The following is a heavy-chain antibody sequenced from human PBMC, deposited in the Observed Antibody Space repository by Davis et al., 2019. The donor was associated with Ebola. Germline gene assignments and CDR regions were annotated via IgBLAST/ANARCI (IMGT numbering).Heavy chain of an antibody. CDR3: GRSVGYSYGFDS. CDR2: IYPGDSDT. J-gene: IGHJ4*02. D-gene: IGHD5-18*01. CDR1: GYSFNTYW. V-gene: IGHV5-51*01. Sequence: GESLKISCKASGYSFNTYWIGWVRQMPGKGLEWMGIIYPGDSDTRYRPSFQGQVTISADKSISTAYLQWSSLKASDTAIYYCGRSVGYSYGFDSWGQGTLVTVSS.